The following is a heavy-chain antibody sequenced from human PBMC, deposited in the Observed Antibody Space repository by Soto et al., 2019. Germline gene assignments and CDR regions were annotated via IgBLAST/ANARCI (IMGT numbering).Heavy chain of an antibody. J-gene: IGHJ6*02. CDR2: ISAYNGNT. Sequence: ASVKVSCKASGYTFTSYGISWVRQAPGQGLGWMGWISAYNGNTNYAQKLQGRVTMTTDTSTSTAYMELRSLRSDDTAVYYCARGGIAAAGTVAYYYYGMDVWGQGTTVTVSS. CDR3: ARGGIAAAGTVAYYYYGMDV. V-gene: IGHV1-18*01. CDR1: GYTFTSYG. D-gene: IGHD6-13*01.